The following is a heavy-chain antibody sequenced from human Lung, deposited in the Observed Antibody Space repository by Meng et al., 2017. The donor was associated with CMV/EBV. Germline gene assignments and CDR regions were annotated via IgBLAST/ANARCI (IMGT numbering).Heavy chain of an antibody. CDR1: GYSFTSYW. V-gene: IGHV5-51*01. D-gene: IGHD3-22*01. J-gene: IGHJ3*02. CDR3: ARLKNYYDSSGYLNDAFDI. CDR2: IYPGDSDT. Sequence: GGSLRLXCKGSGYSFTSYWIGWVRQMPGKGLEWMGIIYPGDSDTRYSPSFQGQVTISADKSISTAYLQWSSLKASDTAMYYCARLKNYYDSSGYLNDAFDIWGQGKXVTGSS.